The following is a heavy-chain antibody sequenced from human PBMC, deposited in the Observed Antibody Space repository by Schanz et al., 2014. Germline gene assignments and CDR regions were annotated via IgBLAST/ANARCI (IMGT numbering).Heavy chain of an antibody. CDR3: ARVVGATAGTY. V-gene: IGHV3-21*01. Sequence: VQLVESGGGVVQPGGSLRLSSAASGFTFSSFNMNWVRQAPGKGLEWVSSISTSSTYIDYADSVKGRFTISRDNAKNSLYLQMNSLRAEDTAVYYCARVVGATAGTYWGQGTLVTVSS. J-gene: IGHJ4*02. CDR1: GFTFSSFN. CDR2: ISTSSTYI. D-gene: IGHD6-13*01.